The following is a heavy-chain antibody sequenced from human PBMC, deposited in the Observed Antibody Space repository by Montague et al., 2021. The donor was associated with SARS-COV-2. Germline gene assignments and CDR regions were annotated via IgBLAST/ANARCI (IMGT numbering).Heavy chain of an antibody. J-gene: IGHJ6*03. CDR2: INHSGST. Sequence: SETLSLTCAVYGGSFSDYYCSWIRQPPGKGLEWIGEINHSGSTNXNPSLKSRVTISVDTSKNQFSLKLSSVTAADTAVYYCARFLRRVVPAVTGHWEKNYYYYDMDVWGKGTTVTVSS. V-gene: IGHV4-34*01. D-gene: IGHD2-2*01. CDR1: GGSFSDYY. CDR3: ARFLRRVVPAVTGHWEKNYYYYDMDV.